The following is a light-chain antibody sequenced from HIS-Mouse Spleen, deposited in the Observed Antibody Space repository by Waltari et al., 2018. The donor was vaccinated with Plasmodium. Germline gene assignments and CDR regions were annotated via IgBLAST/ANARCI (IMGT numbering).Light chain of an antibody. CDR3: QQYDNLPLT. CDR1: QDISNY. CDR2: DAS. Sequence: DIQMTQSPSSLSASVGDRVTITCQASQDISNYLNWYPQKAGKAPKYLIYDASNLATGVPSRCSGSGSGTDFTFTISSLQPEDIATYYCQQYDNLPLTFGGGTKVEIK. V-gene: IGKV1-33*01. J-gene: IGKJ4*01.